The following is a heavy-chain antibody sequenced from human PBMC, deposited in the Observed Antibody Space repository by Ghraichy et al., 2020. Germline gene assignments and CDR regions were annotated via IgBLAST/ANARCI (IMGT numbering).Heavy chain of an antibody. D-gene: IGHD1-26*01. J-gene: IGHJ4*02. CDR2: IAAGGAGT. V-gene: IGHV3-23*01. CDR1: GFTVRNYA. Sequence: GSLRLSCAASGFTVRNYAMTWVRQGPGEGLEWVSTIAAGGAGTFYADSVRGRFTVSSDNSRLYLQMNSLRAEDTAVYYCAKGASGGYLSSPVFDHWGQGTLVTVSS. CDR3: AKGASGGYLSSPVFDH.